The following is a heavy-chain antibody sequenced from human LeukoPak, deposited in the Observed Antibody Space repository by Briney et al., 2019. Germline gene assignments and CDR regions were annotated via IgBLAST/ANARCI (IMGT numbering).Heavy chain of an antibody. CDR3: ARVGGCCNSVSNCYGDY. CDR2: ISSGSTNI. D-gene: IGHD2-2*03. CDR1: GFTFNIYS. Sequence: GGSLRLSCAASGFTFNIYSMNWVRQAPGKGLEWVSCISSGSTNIYYADSVRGRFTVSRDNAKNSLYLQMNSLRAEDTAVYYCARVGGCCNSVSNCYGDYWGQGTLVTVSS. V-gene: IGHV3-21*01. J-gene: IGHJ4*02.